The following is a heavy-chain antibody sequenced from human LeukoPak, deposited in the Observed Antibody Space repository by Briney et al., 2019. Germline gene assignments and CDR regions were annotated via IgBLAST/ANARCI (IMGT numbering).Heavy chain of an antibody. J-gene: IGHJ4*02. CDR2: IYYSGST. CDR3: ARGNTQQLDYYFDY. V-gene: IGHV4-30-4*08. CDR1: GGSISSGDYY. Sequence: PSQTLSLTCTVSGGSISSGDYYWSWIRQPPGKGLEWIGYIYYSGSTYYNPSLKSRVTISVDTSKNQFSLKLSSVAAADTAVYYCARGNTQQLDYYFDYWGQGTLVTVSS. D-gene: IGHD6-13*01.